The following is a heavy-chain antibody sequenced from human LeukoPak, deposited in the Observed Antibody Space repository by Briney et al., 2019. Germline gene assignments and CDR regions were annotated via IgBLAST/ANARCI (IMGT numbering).Heavy chain of an antibody. V-gene: IGHV1-2*02. D-gene: IGHD3-22*01. Sequence: ASVKVSCKASGYTFTGYYMHWVRQAPGQGLEWMGWINPNSGGTNYAQKFQGRVTMTRDTSISTAYMELSRLRSDDTAVYYCARELDYYDSSGYSFDYWGQGTLVTVSS. CDR3: ARELDYYDSSGYSFDY. J-gene: IGHJ4*02. CDR1: GYTFTGYY. CDR2: INPNSGGT.